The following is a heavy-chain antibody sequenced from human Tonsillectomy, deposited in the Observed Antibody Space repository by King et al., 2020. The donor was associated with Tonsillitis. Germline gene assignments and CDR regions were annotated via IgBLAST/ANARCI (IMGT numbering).Heavy chain of an antibody. V-gene: IGHV3-43*02. CDR1: GFTFDDYA. D-gene: IGHD5-12*01. J-gene: IGHJ6*03. Sequence: VQLVESGGGVVQPGGSLRLSCAASGFTFDDYAMHWVRQAPGKGLEWVSLISGDGGSTYYADSVKGRFTISRDNSKNSLYLQMNSLRTEDTALYYCAKDPGGYGYYYYYMDVWGKGTTVTVSS. CDR2: ISGDGGST. CDR3: AKDPGGYGYYYYYMDV.